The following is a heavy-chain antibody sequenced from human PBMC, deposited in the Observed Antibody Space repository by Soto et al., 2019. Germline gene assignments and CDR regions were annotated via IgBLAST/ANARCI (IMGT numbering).Heavy chain of an antibody. V-gene: IGHV3-15*01. CDR3: TTALTGIPFDY. D-gene: IGHD1-20*01. CDR2: IKSKTDGGTT. CDR1: GFTFSNAW. Sequence: EVQLVESGGGLVKPGGSLRLSCAASGFTFSNAWMSWVRQAPGKGLEWVGRIKSKTDGGTTDYAAPVKGRFTISRDDSKNTLYLQMNSLKAEDTAVYYCTTALTGIPFDYWGQGTLVTVSS. J-gene: IGHJ4*02.